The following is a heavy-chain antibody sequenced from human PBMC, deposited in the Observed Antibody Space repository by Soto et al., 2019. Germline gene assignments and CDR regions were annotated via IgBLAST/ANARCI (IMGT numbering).Heavy chain of an antibody. J-gene: IGHJ5*02. CDR3: AKDGGADGYFGNWLDP. V-gene: IGHV1-69*15. Sequence: QVHLVQSGAEVKKPGSSVNVSCKASGGTFSNYAITWVRQAPGQGLEWVGRIIPIFGTTNVEQKFQGRVTIIADESTTTAYMELSGLRSADTAVYYCAKDGGADGYFGNWLDPWGQGTLVTVSS. CDR1: GGTFSNYA. D-gene: IGHD5-12*01. CDR2: IIPIFGTT.